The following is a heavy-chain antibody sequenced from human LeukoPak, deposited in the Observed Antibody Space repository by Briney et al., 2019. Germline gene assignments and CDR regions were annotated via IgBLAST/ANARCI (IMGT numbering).Heavy chain of an antibody. D-gene: IGHD3-10*01. V-gene: IGHV4-31*03. J-gene: IGHJ4*02. Sequence: SETLSLTCTVSGGSISSGGYYWSWIRQHPGKGLEWIGYIYYSGSTYYNPSLKSRVTISVDTSKNQFSLKLSSVTAADTAVYYCASYYYGSGSYAADYWGQGTLVTVSS. CDR2: IYYSGST. CDR3: ASYYYGSGSYAADY. CDR1: GGSISSGGYY.